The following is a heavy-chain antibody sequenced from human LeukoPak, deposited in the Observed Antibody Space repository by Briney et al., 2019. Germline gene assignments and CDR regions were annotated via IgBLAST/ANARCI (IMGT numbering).Heavy chain of an antibody. J-gene: IGHJ4*02. V-gene: IGHV4-59*01. CDR3: TRSLPAAVFSLDY. Sequence: KPSETLSLTCTVSGDSISGYYWSWIRQPPGKRPEWIGYIYYSGSTNYNPSLKTRVTISVDTSKNQFSLKVTSVTAADTAVYYCTRSLPAAVFSLDYWGQGTLVTVSS. CDR2: IYYSGST. D-gene: IGHD2-2*01. CDR1: GDSISGYY.